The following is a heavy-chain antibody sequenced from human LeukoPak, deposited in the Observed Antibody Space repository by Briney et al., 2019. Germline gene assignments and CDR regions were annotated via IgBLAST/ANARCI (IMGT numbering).Heavy chain of an antibody. V-gene: IGHV3-7*01. CDR3: ARDRGWIQHDI. Sequence: GGSLRLSCAASGFTFSDSWMTWIRQAPGKGLEWVAFIKGDGSAKKYVDSVKGRFTISRDNAKNSLFLQMNSLRAEDTAVYYCARDRGWIQHDIWGQGTMVTVSS. D-gene: IGHD5-18*01. CDR2: IKGDGSAK. J-gene: IGHJ3*02. CDR1: GFTFSDSW.